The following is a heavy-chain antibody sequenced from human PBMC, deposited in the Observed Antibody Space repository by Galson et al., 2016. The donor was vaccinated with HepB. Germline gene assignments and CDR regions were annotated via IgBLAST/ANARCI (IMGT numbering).Heavy chain of an antibody. CDR3: ARGPPGIGNYFDY. CDR1: GDSISSTSSY. D-gene: IGHD1-26*01. CDR2: MSTSGTT. Sequence: TLSLTCTVSGDSISSTSSYWSWIRQPAGKGLEWIGRMSTSGTTNYNPSLKSRVIISVDTSKNQFSLNLNSVTAADTAVYYCARGPPGIGNYFDYWGQGTLVSVSS. J-gene: IGHJ4*02. V-gene: IGHV4-61*02.